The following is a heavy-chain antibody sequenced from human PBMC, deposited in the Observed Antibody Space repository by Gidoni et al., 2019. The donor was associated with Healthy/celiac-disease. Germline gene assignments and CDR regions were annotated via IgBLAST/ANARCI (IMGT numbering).Heavy chain of an antibody. J-gene: IGHJ4*02. D-gene: IGHD6-13*01. CDR2: INPNSGGT. CDR3: ARVVAAAGTANGGFDY. Sequence: QVQLVQSGAEVKTPGASVKVSCKASGYTFTGYYMHWVRQAPGQGLEWMGWINPNSGGTNYAQKFQGRVTMTRDTSISTAYMELSRLRSDDTAVYYCARVVAAAGTANGGFDYWGQGTLVTVSS. CDR1: GYTFTGYY. V-gene: IGHV1-2*02.